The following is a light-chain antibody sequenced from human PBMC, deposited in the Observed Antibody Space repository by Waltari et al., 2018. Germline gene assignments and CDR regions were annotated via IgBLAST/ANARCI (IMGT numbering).Light chain of an antibody. CDR2: GQD. V-gene: IGLV3-19*01. CDR1: SLRRYS. J-gene: IGLJ2*01. CDR3: LSRDISSTRF. Sequence: SSELTQDPTVSVALGQTVRITCQGASLRRYSARWYQQRPGQAPVLVFYGQDNRPSGIPDRFSGSTSGDTATLTITGTQAEDEADYYCLSRDISSTRFFGGGTRLTV.